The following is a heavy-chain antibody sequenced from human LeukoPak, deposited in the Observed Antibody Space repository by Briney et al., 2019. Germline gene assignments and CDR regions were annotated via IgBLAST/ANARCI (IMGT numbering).Heavy chain of an antibody. Sequence: GGSLRLSCAASGFTFSSYEMNWVRQAPGKGLEWVSAISGSGSSGGSTYYADSVKGRFTISRDNSKNTLYLQMNSLRAEDTAVYYCAKSGYNRFDYWGQGTLVTVSS. CDR1: GFTFSSYE. CDR3: AKSGYNRFDY. V-gene: IGHV3-23*01. CDR2: ISGSGSSGGST. D-gene: IGHD5-24*01. J-gene: IGHJ4*02.